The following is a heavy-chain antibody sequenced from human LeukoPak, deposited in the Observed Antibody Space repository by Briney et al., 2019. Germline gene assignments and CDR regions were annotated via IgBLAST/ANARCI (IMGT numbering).Heavy chain of an antibody. CDR1: GFTFSSYA. Sequence: PGGSLRLSCAASGFTFSSYAMSWVRQAPVKGLEWVAAISGSGGSTYYADSVKGRFTISRDNSKNTLYLQMNSLRAEDTAVYYCAKGRWDYDTQSHSDYWGQGTLVTVSS. D-gene: IGHD3-22*01. CDR3: AKGRWDYDTQSHSDY. V-gene: IGHV3-23*01. CDR2: ISGSGGST. J-gene: IGHJ4*02.